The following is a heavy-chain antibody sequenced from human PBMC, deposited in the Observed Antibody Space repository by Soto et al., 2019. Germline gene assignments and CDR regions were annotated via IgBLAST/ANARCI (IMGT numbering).Heavy chain of an antibody. J-gene: IGHJ4*02. CDR2: MNPNSGNT. CDR3: ASRGGEVPFDY. V-gene: IGHV1-8*01. D-gene: IGHD2-2*01. Sequence: GASVKVSCKASGYTFTSYDINWVRQATGQGLEWMGWMNPNSGNTGYAQKFQGRVTMTRNTSTSTAYMELRSLRSDDTAVYYCASRGGEVPFDYWGQGTLVTVSS. CDR1: GYTFTSYD.